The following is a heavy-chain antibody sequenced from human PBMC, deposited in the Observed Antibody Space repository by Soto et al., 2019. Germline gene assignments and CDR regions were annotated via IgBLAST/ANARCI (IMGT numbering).Heavy chain of an antibody. Sequence: SETLSLTCTVSGGSISSGPYSWGWIRQPPGEGLEWIGTFHYSENTYYNPSLKSRVTISVDTSKNQFSLKVSSVTAADTAVYYCARVYSGSYSDSWGRGTLVTVSS. D-gene: IGHD1-26*01. CDR3: ARVYSGSYSDS. CDR2: FHYSENT. V-gene: IGHV4-39*07. CDR1: GGSISSGPYS. J-gene: IGHJ4*02.